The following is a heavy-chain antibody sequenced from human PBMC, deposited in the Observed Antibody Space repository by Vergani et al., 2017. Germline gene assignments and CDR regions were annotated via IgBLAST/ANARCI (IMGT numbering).Heavy chain of an antibody. Sequence: QVQLVESGGGVVQRGGSLRLSCATSGFTLSNYDMQWIRQGPGQGLEFVAFIQFDGSNQYYADSVMGRFTLSRDFSKNTLYLQMNSLRTDDTATYYCAKHFRGWGIDYWGQGTQVIVSS. D-gene: IGHD3-16*01. CDR2: IQFDGSNQ. CDR3: AKHFRGWGIDY. CDR1: GFTLSNYD. J-gene: IGHJ4*02. V-gene: IGHV3-30*02.